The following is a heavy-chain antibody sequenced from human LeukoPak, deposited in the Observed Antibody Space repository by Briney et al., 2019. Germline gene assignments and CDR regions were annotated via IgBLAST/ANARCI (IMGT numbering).Heavy chain of an antibody. CDR3: ARRGIVLGAAPVLKYSFDY. CDR1: GFTFSTYN. Sequence: GGSLRLSCVDSGFTFSTYNMNWVRQAPGKGLEWVSSISVSGGGTYYADSVKGRFTISRDNSKNTLYLQMNSLSAEDTAVYYCARRGIVLGAAPVLKYSFDYWGQGTLVTVSS. CDR2: ISVSGGGT. D-gene: IGHD1-26*01. J-gene: IGHJ4*02. V-gene: IGHV3-23*01.